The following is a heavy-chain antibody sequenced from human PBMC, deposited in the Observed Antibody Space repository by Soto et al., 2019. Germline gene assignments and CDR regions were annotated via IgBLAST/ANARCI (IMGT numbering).Heavy chain of an antibody. J-gene: IGHJ3*02. CDR3: ARDPPWELEGVDDAFDI. CDR2: INPSGGST. D-gene: IGHD1-26*01. CDR1: GYTFTSYY. Sequence: ASVKVSCKASGYTFTSYYMHWVRQAPGQGLEWMGIINPSGGSTSYAQKFQGRVTMTRDTSTSTVYMELSSLRSEDTAVYYCARDPPWELEGVDDAFDIWGQGTMVTVSS. V-gene: IGHV1-46*01.